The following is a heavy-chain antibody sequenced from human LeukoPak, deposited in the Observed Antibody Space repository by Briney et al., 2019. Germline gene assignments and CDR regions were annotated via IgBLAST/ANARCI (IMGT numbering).Heavy chain of an antibody. CDR2: ISSGTYI. CDR1: GFIFSDYV. J-gene: IGHJ4*02. V-gene: IGHV3-69-1*02. D-gene: IGHD2-15*01. Sequence: GGSLRLSCAASGFIFSDYVMNWVRQAPGKGLEWISHISSGTYIAYADSVKGRFTISRDNAKNSLYLQMNSLRAEDTAVYYCTREQDREAAATVIGDSWGQGTLVTVSS. CDR3: TREQDREAAATVIGDS.